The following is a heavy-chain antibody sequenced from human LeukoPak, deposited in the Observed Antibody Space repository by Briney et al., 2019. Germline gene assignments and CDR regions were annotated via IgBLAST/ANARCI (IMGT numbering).Heavy chain of an antibody. D-gene: IGHD3-10*01. V-gene: IGHV1-8*01. CDR1: EYTFTSYD. J-gene: IGHJ6*03. CDR2: MNPNSGNT. Sequence: ASVKVSCKASEYTFTSYDINWVRQATGQGLEWMGWMNPNSGNTGYAQKFQGRVTMTRNTSISTAYMELSSLRSEDTAVYYCARGQAFHAYYYGSGISMDVWGKGTTVTVSS. CDR3: ARGQAFHAYYYGSGISMDV.